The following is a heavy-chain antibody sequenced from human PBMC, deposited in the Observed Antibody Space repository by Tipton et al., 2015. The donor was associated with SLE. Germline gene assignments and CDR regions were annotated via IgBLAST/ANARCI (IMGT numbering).Heavy chain of an antibody. V-gene: IGHV4-61*01. D-gene: IGHD3-22*01. J-gene: IGHJ4*02. CDR2: IYYSGST. Sequence: TLSLTCTVSGGSISSSSYYWSWIRQPPGKGLEWIGYIYYSGSTNYNPSLKSRVTISVDTSKNQFSLKLSSVTAADTAVYYCARDQDDSSGSPGYWGQGTLVTVSS. CDR1: GGSISSSSYY. CDR3: ARDQDDSSGSPGY.